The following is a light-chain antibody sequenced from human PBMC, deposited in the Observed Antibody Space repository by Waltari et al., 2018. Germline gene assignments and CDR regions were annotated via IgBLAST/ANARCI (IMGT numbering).Light chain of an antibody. J-gene: IGLJ2*01. CDR3: SSYAKTLIVV. CDR1: SSDVGGYNY. Sequence: QSALTQPRPVSGSPGQSVTISCTGTSSDVGGYNYVSWYQQRPGQAPTLIIYDVDKRPSGVPGRFSGSKSDNTASLTISGLQTEDEADYYCSSYAKTLIVVFGGGTKLTVL. CDR2: DVD. V-gene: IGLV2-11*01.